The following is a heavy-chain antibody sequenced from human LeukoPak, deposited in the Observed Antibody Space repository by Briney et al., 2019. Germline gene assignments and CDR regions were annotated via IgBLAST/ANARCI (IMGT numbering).Heavy chain of an antibody. CDR1: GYAFSGSY. Sequence: ASVKVSCKAAGYAFSGSYIHWVRQAPGQGLEWMGWINPNNGFTAYAQNFQGRVTMTRDTSISTAYMDLSRLTSDDTAVYFCAXXRGXXXXXXYAFD. D-gene: IGHD3-10*01. J-gene: IGHJ3*01. V-gene: IGHV1-2*02. CDR3: AXXRGXXXXXXYAFD. CDR2: INPNNGFT.